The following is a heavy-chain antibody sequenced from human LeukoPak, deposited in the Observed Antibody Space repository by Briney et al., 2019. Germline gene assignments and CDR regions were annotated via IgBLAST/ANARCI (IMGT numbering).Heavy chain of an antibody. Sequence: PGGSLRLSCAASGFTVSSKHMSWVRQAPGKGLEWVSIIYSGGGTYYADSVKGRFTISRDNSKNTLSLQMNSLRAEDTAVYYCARGRGASPRDDGIDIWGQGTMVIVSS. CDR2: IYSGGGT. CDR1: GFTVSSKH. CDR3: ARGRGASPRDDGIDI. J-gene: IGHJ3*02. V-gene: IGHV3-53*01.